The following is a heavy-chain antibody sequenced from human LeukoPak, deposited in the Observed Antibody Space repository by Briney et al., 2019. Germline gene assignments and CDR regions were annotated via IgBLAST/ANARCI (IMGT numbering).Heavy chain of an antibody. V-gene: IGHV4-34*01. CDR1: GGSFSGYY. J-gene: IGHJ4*02. D-gene: IGHD6-13*01. CDR2: INHSGST. CDR3: ARGTRSSSWYKY. Sequence: SETLSLTCAVYGGSFSGYYWSWIRQPPGKGLEWIGEINHSGSTNYNPSLKSRVTISVDTSKNQFSLKLSSVTAADTAVYYCARGTRSSSWYKYWGQGTLVTVSS.